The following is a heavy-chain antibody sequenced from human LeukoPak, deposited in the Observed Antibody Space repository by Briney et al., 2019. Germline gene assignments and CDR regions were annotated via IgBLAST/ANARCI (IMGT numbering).Heavy chain of an antibody. CDR1: GFTFSSYA. CDR3: ARTSQYYYYYMDV. CDR2: ISYDGSNK. Sequence: PGRSLRLSCAASGFTFSSYAIHWVRQAPGKGLEWVAVISYDGSNKYYADSVKGRFTISRDNSKNTLYLQMSSLRAEDTAVYYCARTSQYYYYYMDVWGKGTTVTVSS. J-gene: IGHJ6*03. V-gene: IGHV3-30*04.